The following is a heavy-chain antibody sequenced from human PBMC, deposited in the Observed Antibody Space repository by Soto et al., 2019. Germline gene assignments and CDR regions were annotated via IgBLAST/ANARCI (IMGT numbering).Heavy chain of an antibody. CDR3: AREPSGYSSGWSSFYFDY. J-gene: IGHJ4*02. CDR1: GGSISSYY. CDR2: IYYSGST. V-gene: IGHV4-59*01. Sequence: PSETLSLTCTVSGGSISSYYWSWIRQPPGKGLEWIGYIYYSGSTNYNPSLKSRVTIQVDTSKNQFSLKLSSVTAADTAVYYCAREPSGYSSGWSSFYFDYWGQGTLVTVSS. D-gene: IGHD6-19*01.